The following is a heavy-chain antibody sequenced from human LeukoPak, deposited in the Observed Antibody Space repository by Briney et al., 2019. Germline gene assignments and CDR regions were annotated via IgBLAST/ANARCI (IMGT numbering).Heavy chain of an antibody. D-gene: IGHD3-9*01. CDR2: IYPGDSDT. V-gene: IGHV5-51*01. CDR3: ARRNYDILTGYYKPPYYYYMDV. J-gene: IGHJ6*03. CDR1: GYSFTSYW. Sequence: PGESLKISCKGSGYSFTSYWIGWVRQMPGKGPEWMGIIYPGDSDTRYSPSFQGQVTISADKSISTAYLQWSSLKASDTAMYYCARRNYDILTGYYKPPYYYYMDVWGKGTTVTVSS.